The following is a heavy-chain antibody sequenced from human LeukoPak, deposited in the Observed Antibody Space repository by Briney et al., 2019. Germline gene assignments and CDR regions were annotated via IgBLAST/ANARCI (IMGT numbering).Heavy chain of an antibody. CDR2: IYTSGST. CDR3: ARPPVLLRPNYYFDY. D-gene: IGHD3-3*01. Sequence: SETLSLTCTVSGGSISSGSYYWSWIRQPAGKGLEWIGRIYTSGSTNYNPSLKSRVTISVDTSKNQFSLKLSSVTAADTAVYYCARPPVLLRPNYYFDYWGQGTLVTVSS. J-gene: IGHJ4*02. V-gene: IGHV4-61*02. CDR1: GGSISSGSYY.